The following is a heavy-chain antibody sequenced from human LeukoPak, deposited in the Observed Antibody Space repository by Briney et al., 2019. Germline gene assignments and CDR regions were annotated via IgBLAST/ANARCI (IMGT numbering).Heavy chain of an antibody. Sequence: GSLRLSCAASGFTFSSYSMNCVRHAPGKGLEWVSSISSSSSYIYYADSVKGRFTISRDNAKNSLYLQMNSLRAEDTAVYYCARAPAAGEVGWFDPWGQGTLVTVSS. J-gene: IGHJ5*02. CDR3: ARAPAAGEVGWFDP. D-gene: IGHD2-2*01. V-gene: IGHV3-21*01. CDR2: ISSSSSYI. CDR1: GFTFSSYS.